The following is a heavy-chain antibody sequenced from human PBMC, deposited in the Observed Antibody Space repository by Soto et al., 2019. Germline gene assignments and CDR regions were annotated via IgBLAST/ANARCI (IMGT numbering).Heavy chain of an antibody. Sequence: RSETLSLTCTVSGGSISSYYWSWIRQPPGKGLEYIGYIYYSGSTNYNPSLKSRVTISVDTSKKQFSLKLSSVTAADTAVYYCARSLYSGSYTNWFDPWGQGTLVTVSS. CDR3: ARSLYSGSYTNWFDP. CDR1: GGSISSYY. J-gene: IGHJ5*02. CDR2: IYYSGST. V-gene: IGHV4-59*01. D-gene: IGHD1-26*01.